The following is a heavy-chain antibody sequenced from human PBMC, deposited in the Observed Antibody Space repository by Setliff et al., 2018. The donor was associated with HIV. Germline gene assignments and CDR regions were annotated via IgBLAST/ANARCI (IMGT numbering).Heavy chain of an antibody. CDR1: GFTFSSYS. CDR3: ARGNGQWLKNWFDP. J-gene: IGHJ5*02. Sequence: PGGSLRLSCAASGFTFSSYSMNWVRQAPGKGLEWVSSISSSSSYIYYADSVKGRFTISRDNAKNSLYLQMNSLRAEDTAVYYCARGNGQWLKNWFDPWGQGTLVTVSS. V-gene: IGHV3-21*01. D-gene: IGHD6-19*01. CDR2: ISSSSSYI.